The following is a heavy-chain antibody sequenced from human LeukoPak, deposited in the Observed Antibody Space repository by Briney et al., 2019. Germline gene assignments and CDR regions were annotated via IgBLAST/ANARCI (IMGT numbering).Heavy chain of an antibody. V-gene: IGHV4-59*01. CDR1: GGSFSGYY. Sequence: SETLSLTCAVYGGSFSGYYWSWIRQPPGKGLEWIGYIYYSGSTNYNPSLKSRVTISVDTSKNQFSLKLSSVTAADTAVYYCAREYSSGWFFHDWGQGTLVTVSS. J-gene: IGHJ1*01. CDR3: AREYSSGWFFHD. CDR2: IYYSGST. D-gene: IGHD6-19*01.